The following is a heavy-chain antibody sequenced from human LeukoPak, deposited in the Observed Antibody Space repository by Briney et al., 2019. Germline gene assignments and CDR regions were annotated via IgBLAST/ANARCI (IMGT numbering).Heavy chain of an antibody. CDR3: AAARLNYYYGMDV. V-gene: IGHV1-58*01. CDR1: GFTFTSSA. J-gene: IGHJ6*02. Sequence: SVTVSCKASGFTFTSSAVQWVRQARGQRLEWIGWIVVGSGNTNYAQKFQERVTITRDMSTSTAYMELSSLRSEDTAVYYCAAARLNYYYGMDVWGQGTTVTVSS. CDR2: IVVGSGNT.